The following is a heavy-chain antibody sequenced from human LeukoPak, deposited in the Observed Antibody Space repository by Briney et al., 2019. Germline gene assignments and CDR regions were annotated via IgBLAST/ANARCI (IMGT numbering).Heavy chain of an antibody. J-gene: IGHJ4*02. Sequence: PGRSLRLSCAASGFTFSSFGMHWVRQAPGKGLEWVAVIGYDGSNKYYADSVKGRFTISRDNSKNTLYLQMNSLRAEDTAVYYCAKDSHSSGYYYLVYWGQGTLVTVSS. CDR2: IGYDGSNK. V-gene: IGHV3-33*06. CDR3: AKDSHSSGYYYLVY. D-gene: IGHD3-22*01. CDR1: GFTFSSFG.